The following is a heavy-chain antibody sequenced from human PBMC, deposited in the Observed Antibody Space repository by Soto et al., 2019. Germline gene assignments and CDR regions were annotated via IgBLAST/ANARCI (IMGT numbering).Heavy chain of an antibody. J-gene: IGHJ5*02. CDR2: INHSGST. Sequence: ETLSLTCAVYGGSFSGYYWSWIRQPPGKGLEWIGEINHSGSTNCNPSLKSRVTISVDTSKNQFSLKLSSVTAADTAVFYCARDLRYCSGGSCDWFDPWGQGTLVTVSS. CDR3: ARDLRYCSGGSCDWFDP. V-gene: IGHV4-34*01. CDR1: GGSFSGYY. D-gene: IGHD2-15*01.